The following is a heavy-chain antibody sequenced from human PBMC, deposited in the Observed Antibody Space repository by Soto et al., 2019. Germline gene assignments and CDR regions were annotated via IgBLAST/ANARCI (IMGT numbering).Heavy chain of an antibody. J-gene: IGHJ6*02. Sequence: GESLKISCKGSGYSFTSYWIGWVRQMPGKGLEWMGIIYPGDSDIRYSPSFQGQVTISADKSISTAYLQWSGLKASDTAIYYCARQLPYGGNSYYGMDVWGQGTTVTVCS. V-gene: IGHV5-51*01. CDR1: GYSFTSYW. CDR2: IYPGDSDI. CDR3: ARQLPYGGNSYYGMDV. D-gene: IGHD2-15*01.